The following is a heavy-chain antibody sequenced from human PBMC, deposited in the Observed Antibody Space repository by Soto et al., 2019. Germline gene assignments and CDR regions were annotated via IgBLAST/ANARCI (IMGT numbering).Heavy chain of an antibody. CDR3: AKGMWIQITAVLFDY. CDR1: VFTCSTYA. CDR2: ISYDGTNK. D-gene: IGHD5-18*01. V-gene: IGHV3-30*18. J-gene: IGHJ4*02. Sequence: GGALRLSCAASVFTCSTYAMHWVRQAPGKGLEWVAVISYDGTNKYYTDSVKGRFTISRDNSKNTLYLQMNSLRAEDTAVYYCAKGMWIQITAVLFDYWGQGTLVTVSS.